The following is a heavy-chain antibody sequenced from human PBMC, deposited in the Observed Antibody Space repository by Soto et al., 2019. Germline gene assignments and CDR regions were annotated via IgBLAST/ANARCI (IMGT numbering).Heavy chain of an antibody. CDR1: GESISISSYY. D-gene: IGHD2-21*02. CDR2: IYYSGRT. Sequence: SETLSLTCIVSGESISISSYYWGWIRQPPGKGLEWIGSIYYSGRTYYNPSFKSRVTISIDTSKNQFSLKLSSVTATDTAVYYCARQRTTVVTQAYFDHWGQGALVTVSS. CDR3: ARQRTTVVTQAYFDH. V-gene: IGHV4-39*01. J-gene: IGHJ4*02.